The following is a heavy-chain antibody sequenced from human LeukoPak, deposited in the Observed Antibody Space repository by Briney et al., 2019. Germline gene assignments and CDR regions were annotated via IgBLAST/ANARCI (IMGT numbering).Heavy chain of an antibody. D-gene: IGHD3-16*01. CDR1: GYSVTALS. Sequence: GASVKVSCKVPGYSVTALSLHWVRQTPAKGLEWMGGFDTEDDKWIYAQMFQVRVTMTEDTSADTVYMDLSRLRSDDTGVYFCARGVAGGYFDLWGRGTLVTVSS. CDR3: ARGVAGGYFDL. J-gene: IGHJ2*01. CDR2: FDTEDDKW. V-gene: IGHV1-24*01.